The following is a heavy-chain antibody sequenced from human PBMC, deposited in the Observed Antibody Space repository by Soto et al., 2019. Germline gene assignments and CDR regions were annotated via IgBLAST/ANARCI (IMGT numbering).Heavy chain of an antibody. CDR1: RYTFTRYG. D-gene: IGHD3-3*01. CDR2: ISAYNGNT. CDR3: ARVAYYDFWSGYFAQFDY. J-gene: IGHJ4*02. V-gene: IGHV1-18*01. Sequence: ASVKLPCKASRYTFTRYGISWVPQAPGQGPERMGWISAYNGNTNHAPKPQGRVTMTTDTSTRTAYMELRSLRPDDTAVYYWARVAYYDFWSGYFAQFDYWGQGTLVTVSS.